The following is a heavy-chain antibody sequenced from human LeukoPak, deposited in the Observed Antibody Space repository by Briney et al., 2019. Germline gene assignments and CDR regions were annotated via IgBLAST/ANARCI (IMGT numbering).Heavy chain of an antibody. J-gene: IGHJ4*02. D-gene: IGHD2/OR15-2a*01. CDR1: GYTFTRYF. CDR2: INPSGGST. V-gene: IGHV1-46*01. Sequence: ASVKVSCKASGYTFTRYFMHWVRQAPGQGLEWMGIINPSGGSTTYAQKFQGRVTMTRDMSPSTVYMELSSLRSEDTAVYYCARVSGDYSMPFDYWGQGTLVTVSS. CDR3: ARVSGDYSMPFDY.